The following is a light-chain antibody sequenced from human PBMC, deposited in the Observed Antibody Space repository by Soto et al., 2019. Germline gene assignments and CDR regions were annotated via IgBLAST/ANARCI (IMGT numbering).Light chain of an antibody. CDR1: QSVRSD. V-gene: IGKV3-11*01. CDR3: QQRYNWQYT. Sequence: EIVLTQSPATLSLSPRERATLSCRASQSVRSDLAWYQQKPGQPPRLLIYAASNKAAGSPDRFSGSESETDFTLTIGSLEPEDFAVYYCQQRYNWQYTFGQGTKLEIK. CDR2: AAS. J-gene: IGKJ2*01.